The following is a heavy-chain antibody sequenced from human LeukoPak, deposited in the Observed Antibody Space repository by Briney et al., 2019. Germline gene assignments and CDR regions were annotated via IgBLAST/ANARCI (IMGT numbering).Heavy chain of an antibody. D-gene: IGHD1-26*01. V-gene: IGHV4-31*03. CDR1: GGSISSGGYY. CDR3: ARGRYSGSYGDYYYYYGMDV. CDR2: IYYSGST. J-gene: IGHJ6*02. Sequence: SETLSLTCTVSGGSISSGGYYWSWIRQHPGKGLEWIGYIYYSGSTYYNPSLKSRVTISVDTSKNQFSLKLSSVTAADTAVYYCARGRYSGSYGDYYYYYGMDVWGQGTTVTVSS.